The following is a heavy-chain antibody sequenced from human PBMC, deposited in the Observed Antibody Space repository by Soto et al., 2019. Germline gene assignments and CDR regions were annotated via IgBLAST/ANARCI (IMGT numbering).Heavy chain of an antibody. CDR2: IIPILGIA. J-gene: IGHJ4*02. V-gene: IGHV1-69*02. CDR1: GGTFCSYT. D-gene: IGHD3-16*02. CDR3: AISYDYIWGSYRRYFDY. Sequence: ASVKVSCKASGGTFCSYTISWVRQAPGQGLEWMGRIIPILGIANYAQKFQGRVTITADKSTSTAYMELSSLRSEDTAVYYCAISYDYIWGSYRRYFDYWGQGTLVTVSS.